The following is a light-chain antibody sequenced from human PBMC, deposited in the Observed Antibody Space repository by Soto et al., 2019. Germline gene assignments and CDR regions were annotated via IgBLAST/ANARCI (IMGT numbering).Light chain of an antibody. CDR2: KTS. J-gene: IGKJ1*01. CDR1: QSISIW. V-gene: IGKV1-5*03. CDR3: QHWNDYSWT. Sequence: DLHMTQSPSTLSASVGDRVTITCRASQSISIWLAWYQQKPGKAPNLLTYKTSSLETGVPSRFSGSGSGTEFTLTISSLQPDDFATYYCQHWNDYSWTFGQGTKVEVK.